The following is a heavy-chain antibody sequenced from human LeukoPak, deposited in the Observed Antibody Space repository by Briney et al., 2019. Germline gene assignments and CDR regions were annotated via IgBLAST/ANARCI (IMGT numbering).Heavy chain of an antibody. CDR1: GFTFSSYA. CDR2: ISGSGGST. CDR3: AKQSGENSNYDY. V-gene: IGHV3-23*01. J-gene: IGHJ4*02. D-gene: IGHD4-11*01. Sequence: PGGSLRLSCAASGFTFSSYAMSWVRQAPGKGLEWVSAISGSGGSTYYADSVKGRFTISRDNSKNTLYLQMNSLRAGDTAVYYCAKQSGENSNYDYWGQGTLVTVSS.